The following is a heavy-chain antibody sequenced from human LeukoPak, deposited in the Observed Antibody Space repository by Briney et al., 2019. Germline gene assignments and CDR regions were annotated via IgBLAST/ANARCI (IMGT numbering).Heavy chain of an antibody. CDR1: GFIFSAYG. D-gene: IGHD3-22*01. Sequence: PGGSLRLSCAASGFIFSAYGMIWVRQTPGKGLEWVSSISGSGGNAHYADSVKGRFTISRTNSKNTLSLQMNSLRAEDTAMYYCAREIHDSSGYYSYFDSWGQGTLVTVSS. CDR3: AREIHDSSGYYSYFDS. CDR2: ISGSGGNA. V-gene: IGHV3-23*01. J-gene: IGHJ4*02.